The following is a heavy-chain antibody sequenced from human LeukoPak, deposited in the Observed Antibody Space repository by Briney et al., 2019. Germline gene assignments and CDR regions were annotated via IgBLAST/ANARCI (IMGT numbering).Heavy chain of an antibody. D-gene: IGHD3-22*01. CDR2: IYHSGST. CDR3: ARGLYYYDSSGYYFDAFDI. CDR1: GYSISSGYY. Sequence: SETLSLTCAVSGYSISSGYYWGWIRQPPGKRLEWIGSIYHSGSTYYNPSLKSRVSISVDTSKNQFSLKLSSVTAADTAVYYCARGLYYYDSSGYYFDAFDIWGQGTMVTVSS. J-gene: IGHJ3*02. V-gene: IGHV4-38-2*01.